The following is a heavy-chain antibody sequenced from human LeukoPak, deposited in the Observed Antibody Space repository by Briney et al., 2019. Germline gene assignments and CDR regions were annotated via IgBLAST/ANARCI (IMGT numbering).Heavy chain of an antibody. Sequence: ASVKVSCKASGGTFSSYTISWVRQAPGQGLEWMGRIIPILGIANYAQKFQGRVTITADKSTSTAYMELSSLRSEDTAVYYCALQLREILRSYRPFDYWGQGTLVTVSS. CDR2: IIPILGIA. CDR3: ALQLREILRSYRPFDY. D-gene: IGHD3-3*01. CDR1: GGTFSSYT. J-gene: IGHJ4*02. V-gene: IGHV1-69*02.